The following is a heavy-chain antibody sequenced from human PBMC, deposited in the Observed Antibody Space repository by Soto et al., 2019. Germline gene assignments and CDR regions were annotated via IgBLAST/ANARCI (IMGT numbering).Heavy chain of an antibody. D-gene: IGHD6-13*01. CDR1: GYTFTSNY. J-gene: IGHJ6*02. CDR2: INPSGGNT. CDR3: ARDQGDSSSWYYYGMDV. Sequence: GASVKVSCKASGYTFTSNYMHWVRQAPGQGLEWMGVINPSGGNTNYPQKFQGRVTMTRDTSTSTVSMELSSLRSEDTAMYYCARDQGDSSSWYYYGMDVWGQGTTVTVSS. V-gene: IGHV1-46*01.